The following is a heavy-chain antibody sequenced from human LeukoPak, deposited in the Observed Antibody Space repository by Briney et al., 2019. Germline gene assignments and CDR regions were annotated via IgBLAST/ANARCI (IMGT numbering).Heavy chain of an antibody. CDR2: IKQDGSEK. J-gene: IGHJ4*02. Sequence: AGGSLRLSCAASGFTFSSYWMSWVRQAPGKALEWVANIKQDGSEKYYVDSVKGRFTISRDNAKKSLFLQMNSLRADDTAVYHCARDGTPFDFWGQGTLVTVSS. V-gene: IGHV3-7*01. CDR1: GFTFSSYW. CDR3: ARDGTPFDF.